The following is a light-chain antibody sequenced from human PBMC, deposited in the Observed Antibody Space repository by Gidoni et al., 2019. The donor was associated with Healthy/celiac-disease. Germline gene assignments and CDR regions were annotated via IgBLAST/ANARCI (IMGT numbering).Light chain of an antibody. Sequence: DMVMTQSPLSLPVTPGEPASISCRSSQSLLHSNGYNYLAWYLQKPGQSPQLLIYLGSNRASGVPDRFSGSGSGTDFTLKISRVEADDVGVYYCRQARQTPPITLXQXTRLEIK. CDR3: RQARQTPPIT. J-gene: IGKJ5*01. CDR2: LGS. V-gene: IGKV2-28*01. CDR1: QSLLHSNGYNY.